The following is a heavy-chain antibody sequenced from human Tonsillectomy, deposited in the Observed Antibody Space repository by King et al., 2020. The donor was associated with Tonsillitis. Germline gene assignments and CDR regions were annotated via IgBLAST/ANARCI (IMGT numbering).Heavy chain of an antibody. D-gene: IGHD3-9*01. CDR3: AQAPDYDILTGRYYYGMDV. CDR2: IRYDGNTK. Sequence: VQLVESGGGVVQPGGSLRLSCAASGFIFSNSGLHWVRQAPGKGLEWVAFIRYDGNTKYYADSVKGRFTISRDNSKNTLYLQMNSLRAEDTAVYDCAQAPDYDILTGRYYYGMDVWGQGTTVTVSS. V-gene: IGHV3-30*02. CDR1: GFIFSNSG. J-gene: IGHJ6*02.